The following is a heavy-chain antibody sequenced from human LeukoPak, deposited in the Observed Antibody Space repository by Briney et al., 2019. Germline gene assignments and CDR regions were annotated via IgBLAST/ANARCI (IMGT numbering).Heavy chain of an antibody. D-gene: IGHD3-22*01. CDR2: IYAGSP. Sequence: GGSLRLSCAASGFTVSSNSMSWVRQAPGKGLEWVSIIYAGSPYYADSVKGRFTFSRDNSKNTLYLQMNSLRAEDTAVYYCARYISGHSLDSWGQGTLVTVSS. J-gene: IGHJ4*02. CDR3: ARYISGHSLDS. V-gene: IGHV3-53*01. CDR1: GFTVSSNS.